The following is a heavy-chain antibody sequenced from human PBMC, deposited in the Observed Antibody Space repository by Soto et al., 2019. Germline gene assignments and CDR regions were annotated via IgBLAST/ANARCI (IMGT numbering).Heavy chain of an antibody. Sequence: QVQLVQSGAEVKEPGASVKVSCQASGYTFTTYDINWVRQATGQGLEWMGWMNPKTGKAGYAQKFQGRVTMTRNTSTSTAYLEVSSLRSEDTAVFFCVRGRYSGFAYWGQGTLVTVSS. CDR1: GYTFTTYD. V-gene: IGHV1-8*01. CDR2: MNPKTGKA. CDR3: VRGRYSGFAY. J-gene: IGHJ4*02. D-gene: IGHD5-12*01.